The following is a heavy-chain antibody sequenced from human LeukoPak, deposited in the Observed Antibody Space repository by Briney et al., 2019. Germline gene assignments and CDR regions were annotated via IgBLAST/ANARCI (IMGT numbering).Heavy chain of an antibody. CDR2: IGGSGGRT. V-gene: IGHV3-23*01. D-gene: IGHD4-17*01. Sequence: GGSLRLSCAASGFTFSIYAMIWVRQAPGKGLEWVSAIGGSGGRTYYADSVKGRFTISRDNSKNTLYLQMNSLRAEDTAVYYCAKPLHDYGDSYFDYWGQGTLVTVSS. CDR3: AKPLHDYGDSYFDY. J-gene: IGHJ4*02. CDR1: GFTFSIYA.